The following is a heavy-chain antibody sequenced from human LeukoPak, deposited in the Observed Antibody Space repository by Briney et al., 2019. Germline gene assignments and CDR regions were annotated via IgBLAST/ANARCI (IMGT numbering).Heavy chain of an antibody. CDR3: AREVRCGGDCYSDY. CDR1: GGTFSSYA. Sequence: ASVKVSCKASGGTFSSYAISWVRQAPGQGLEWMGRIIPIFGTANYAQKFQGGVTITTDESTSTAYMELSSLRSEDTAVYYCAREVRCGGDCYSDYWGQGTLVTVSS. D-gene: IGHD2-21*02. V-gene: IGHV1-69*05. CDR2: IIPIFGTA. J-gene: IGHJ4*02.